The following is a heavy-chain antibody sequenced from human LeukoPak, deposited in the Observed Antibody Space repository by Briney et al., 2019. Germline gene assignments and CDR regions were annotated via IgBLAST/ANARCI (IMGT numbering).Heavy chain of an antibody. Sequence: ASVKVSCKASGGTFSSYAISWVRQAPGQGLEWMGWINPNSGGTNYAQKFQGRVTMTRDTSISTAYMELSSLRSEDTAVYYCATADSSGLPYYWGQGTLVTVSS. D-gene: IGHD3-22*01. J-gene: IGHJ4*02. CDR1: GGTFSSYA. CDR3: ATADSSGLPYY. CDR2: INPNSGGT. V-gene: IGHV1-2*02.